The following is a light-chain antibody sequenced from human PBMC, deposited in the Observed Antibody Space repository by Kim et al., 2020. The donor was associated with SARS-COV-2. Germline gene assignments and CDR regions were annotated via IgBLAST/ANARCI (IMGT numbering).Light chain of an antibody. Sequence: SSELTQDPAVSAALVQIVRITCPGDSLRRDFASLYQPKPGHVPVLLIYGKNNRPSGIPDRFYGSSTGNTASLPITGAPAAAVADNLCTSRVSTGPVVFAG. CDR3: TSRVSTGPVV. J-gene: IGLJ2*01. CDR1: SLRRDF. V-gene: IGLV3-19*01. CDR2: GKN.